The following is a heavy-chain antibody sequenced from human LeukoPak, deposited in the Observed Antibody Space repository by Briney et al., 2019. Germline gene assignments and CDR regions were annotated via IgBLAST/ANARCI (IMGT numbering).Heavy chain of an antibody. CDR3: ARHSSQSHFDY. J-gene: IGHJ4*02. CDR2: VNNYNGNT. V-gene: IGHV1-18*04. CDR1: GYTFTDYY. D-gene: IGHD3-22*01. Sequence: ASVKVSCKASGYTFTDYYIHWVRQAPGQGLEWMGWVNNYNGNTDYARNLQGRVTMTTETSTNTAYMELRSLRSDDTAVYFCARHSSQSHFDYWGQGTLVTVSS.